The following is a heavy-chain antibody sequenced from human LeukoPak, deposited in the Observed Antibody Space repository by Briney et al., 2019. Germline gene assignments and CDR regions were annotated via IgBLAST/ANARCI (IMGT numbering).Heavy chain of an antibody. CDR3: ARVPRFAPLAMIVVPGDAFDI. D-gene: IGHD3-22*01. CDR2: INPNSGGT. CDR1: GYTFTGYY. Sequence: ASVKVSCKASGYTFTGYYMHWVRQAPGQGLEWMGWINPNSGGTNYAQKFQGRVTMTRDTSISTAYMELSRLRSDDTAVYYCARVPRFAPLAMIVVPGDAFDIWGQGTMVTVSS. V-gene: IGHV1-2*02. J-gene: IGHJ3*02.